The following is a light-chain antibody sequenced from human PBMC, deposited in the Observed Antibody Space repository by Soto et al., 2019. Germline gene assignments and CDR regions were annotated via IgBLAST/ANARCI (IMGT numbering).Light chain of an antibody. V-gene: IGLV2-8*01. J-gene: IGLJ2*01. CDR1: SSDVGAYDR. Sequence: QSALTQPPSASGSPGQSVTISCTGTSSDVGAYDRVSWYQQHPGKPPKLIIYAVTDRTSGVPDRFSGSKSGNTASLTVSGLQAEDEADYYCTSYGGRADTIFGGGTKVTVL. CDR3: TSYGGRADTI. CDR2: AVT.